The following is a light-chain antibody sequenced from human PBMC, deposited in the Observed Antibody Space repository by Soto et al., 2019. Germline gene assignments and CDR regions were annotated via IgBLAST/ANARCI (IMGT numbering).Light chain of an antibody. J-gene: IGKJ5*01. V-gene: IGKV4-1*01. Sequence: DIVITQSPYSLAVSLGERATINCKSSQSVLYSSNNKNYLAWFQQKPGQPPKLIIYWASTRESGVPDRFSGSGSGTDFTLTISSLQAEDVAVYYCQQYYPTPPITCGQGTRLEIK. CDR2: WAS. CDR1: QSVLYSSNNKNY. CDR3: QQYYPTPPIT.